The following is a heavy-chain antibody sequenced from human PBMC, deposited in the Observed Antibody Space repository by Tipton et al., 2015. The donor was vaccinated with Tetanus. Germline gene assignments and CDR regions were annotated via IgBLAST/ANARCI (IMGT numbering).Heavy chain of an antibody. Sequence: SLRLSCAASGFTFSSFAMSWVRQAPGKGLEWVSSISDSGVTTYYACSAKGRFTLFRYNSKYTMFLHMDTLRAEDTAVYYCAKEVDVSSRGRNFDYGSQGSLVTGSS. CDR2: ISDSGVTT. J-gene: IGHJ4*02. CDR1: GFTFSSFA. CDR3: AKEVDVSSRGRNFDY. D-gene: IGHD5-12*01. V-gene: IGHV3-23*01.